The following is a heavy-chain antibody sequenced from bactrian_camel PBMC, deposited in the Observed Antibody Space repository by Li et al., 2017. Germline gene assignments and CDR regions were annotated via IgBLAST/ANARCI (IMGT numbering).Heavy chain of an antibody. V-gene: IGHV3S1*01. CDR2: IYTGGGST. CDR3: APGCPARVGMTAIQALGASREN. Sequence: HVQLVESGGGSVQAGGSLTLSCVASGRPFRRGCMGWFRQTPGRDREGVAAIYTGGGSTFYGDFVKGRFTISLDRGTYTLFLQMRSLQSEDSGMYYCAPGCPARVGMTAIQALGASRENWGQGTQVTVS. D-gene: IGHD3*01. J-gene: IGHJ4*01. CDR1: GRPFRRGC.